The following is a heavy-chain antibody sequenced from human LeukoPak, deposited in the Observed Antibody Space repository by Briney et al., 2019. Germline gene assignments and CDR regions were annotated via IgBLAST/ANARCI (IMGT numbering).Heavy chain of an antibody. V-gene: IGHV1-46*01. CDR3: AKIAARDTGEGY. Sequence: ASVKVSCKASGYSFTSYGITWVRQAPGQGLEWMGVINPSGDSTSYAPKFQGRVTVTRDTSTSTVYMELSSLRSEDTSIYYCAKIAARDTGEGYWGQGTPVTVSS. J-gene: IGHJ4*02. CDR1: GYSFTSYG. CDR2: INPSGDST. D-gene: IGHD6-6*01.